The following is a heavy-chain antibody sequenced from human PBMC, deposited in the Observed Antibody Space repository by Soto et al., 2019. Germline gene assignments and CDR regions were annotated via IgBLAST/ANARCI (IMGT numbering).Heavy chain of an antibody. J-gene: IGHJ6*02. V-gene: IGHV4-31*03. CDR1: GGSISSGGYY. D-gene: IGHD3-10*01. CDR3: AKARGSGLSYYYAMDV. Sequence: QVQLQESGPGLVKPSQTLSLTCTVSGGSISSGGYYWSWIRQHPGKGLEWIGYIYYSGSTYYNPSIKSRLTISGDTYKNQCSLKRSSVTAADTAVYDCAKARGSGLSYYYAMDVWGQGTTVTVSS. CDR2: IYYSGST.